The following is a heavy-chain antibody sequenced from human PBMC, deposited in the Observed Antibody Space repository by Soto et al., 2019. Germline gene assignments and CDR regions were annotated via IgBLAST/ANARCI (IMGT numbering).Heavy chain of an antibody. D-gene: IGHD1-7*01. Sequence: QVQLVESGGGVVQPGRSLRLSCAASGFTFSSYGMHWVRQAPGKGLEWVALISYDGSTKYYVDSVKGRFTISRDNSKNALYLQMNSLSAEDTAVYYCAKDRNNWNYGYFDYWGQGTLVTVSS. CDR2: ISYDGSTK. CDR1: GFTFSSYG. V-gene: IGHV3-30*18. CDR3: AKDRNNWNYGYFDY. J-gene: IGHJ4*02.